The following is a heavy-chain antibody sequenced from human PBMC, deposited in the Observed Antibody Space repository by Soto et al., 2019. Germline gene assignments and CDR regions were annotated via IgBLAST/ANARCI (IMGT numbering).Heavy chain of an antibody. J-gene: IGHJ6*02. V-gene: IGHV3-9*01. CDR1: GFIFDDYA. CDR3: AKDREGSSGWYGMDV. CDR2: ISRNSGTI. Sequence: GGSLRLSCAASGFIFDDYAMHWVRQVPGKGLEWVSAISRNSGTIAYADSVKGRFTISRDNAKNSLYLQMNSLRSEDTALYYCAKDREGSSGWYGMDVWGRGTTVTVSS. D-gene: IGHD3-22*01.